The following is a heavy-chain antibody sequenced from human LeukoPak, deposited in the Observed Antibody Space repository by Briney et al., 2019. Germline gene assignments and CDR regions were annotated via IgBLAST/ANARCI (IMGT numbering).Heavy chain of an antibody. D-gene: IGHD2-2*01. V-gene: IGHV3-7*01. CDR1: GFTFSSYW. Sequence: GGSLRLSCAASGFTFSSYWMSWVRQAPGKGLEWVANIKQDGSEKYYVDSVKGRFTIPRDNAKNSLYLQMNSLRAEDTAVYYCARGGHVVVVPAAPFDYWGQGTLVTVSS. J-gene: IGHJ4*02. CDR3: ARGGHVVVVPAAPFDY. CDR2: IKQDGSEK.